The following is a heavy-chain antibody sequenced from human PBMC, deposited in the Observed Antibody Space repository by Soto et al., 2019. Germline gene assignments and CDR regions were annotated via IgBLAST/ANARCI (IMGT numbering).Heavy chain of an antibody. CDR2: ISSDGSST. CDR3: AREGYCSNGVCYTRNPDGYY. J-gene: IGHJ4*02. CDR1: GFTYSSYFSSYA. D-gene: IGHD2-8*01. Sequence: GGSLRLSCAASGFTYSSYFSSYAMSWVRQAPGGGLEWVSGISSDGSSTSYADSVKGRFTISRDNAKNTLYLQMHSLRAEDTAVYYCAREGYCSNGVCYTRNPDGYYWGQGTLVTVSS. V-gene: IGHV3-74*01.